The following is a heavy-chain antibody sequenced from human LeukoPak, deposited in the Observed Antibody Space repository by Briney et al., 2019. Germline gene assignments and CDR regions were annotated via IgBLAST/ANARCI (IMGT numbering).Heavy chain of an antibody. J-gene: IGHJ6*03. CDR3: ARAVAGLYYYYYMDV. Sequence: SETLSLTCSVSGGSISSFTTHYWGWIRQPPGKGLEWIGSMYYSGTTYYNPSLESRLTISVDTSKNQFSLKLSSVTAADTAVYYCARAVAGLYYYYYMDVWGKGTTVTVSS. CDR1: GGSISSFTTHY. CDR2: MYYSGTT. V-gene: IGHV4-39*01. D-gene: IGHD6-19*01.